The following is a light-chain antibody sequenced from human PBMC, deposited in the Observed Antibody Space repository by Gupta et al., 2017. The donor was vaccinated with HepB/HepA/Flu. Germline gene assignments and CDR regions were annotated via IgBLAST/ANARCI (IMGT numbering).Light chain of an antibody. V-gene: IGKV1-5*03. CDR1: QSSSSW. CDR3: QQYNSYSPWT. CDR2: KAS. Sequence: DIQMTQSPSTLSASVGDRVPITCRASQSSSSWLAWYQQKPGKAPKLLIYKASSLKSGVPSRFSGSGSGTEFTLTISSLQPDDFATYYCQQYNSYSPWTFGQGTKVEIK. J-gene: IGKJ1*01.